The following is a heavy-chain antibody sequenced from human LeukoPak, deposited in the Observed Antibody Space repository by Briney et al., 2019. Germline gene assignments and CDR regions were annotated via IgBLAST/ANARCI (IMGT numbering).Heavy chain of an antibody. J-gene: IGHJ5*02. Sequence: SETLSLTCTVSGGSLNNYYWSWIRQTPGMGLEWIGYIYTSGSTKFTPSLKSRVTISLDTSKSQFSLQLRSVTAADTAVYYCARQGWGNWFDPWGQGTLVTVSS. CDR3: ARQGWGNWFDP. CDR2: IYTSGST. CDR1: GGSLNNYY. D-gene: IGHD1-26*01. V-gene: IGHV4-4*09.